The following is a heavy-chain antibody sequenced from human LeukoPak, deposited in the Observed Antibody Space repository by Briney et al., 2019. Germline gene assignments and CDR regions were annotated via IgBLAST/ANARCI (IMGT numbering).Heavy chain of an antibody. J-gene: IGHJ5*02. CDR3: ARTPVAATRGGWFDP. Sequence: SETLSLTCAVYGGSFSGYYWSWIRQPPGKGLEWIGEINHSGSTNYNPSLKSRVTISVDTSKNQFSLKLSSVTAADTAVYYCARTPVAATRGGWFDPWGQGTLVTVSS. CDR1: GGSFSGYY. CDR2: INHSGST. V-gene: IGHV4-34*01. D-gene: IGHD2-15*01.